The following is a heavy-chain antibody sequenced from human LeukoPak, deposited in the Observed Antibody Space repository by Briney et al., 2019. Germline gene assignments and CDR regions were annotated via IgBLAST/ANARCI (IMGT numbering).Heavy chain of an antibody. D-gene: IGHD1-26*01. CDR1: GFTYSVFD. J-gene: IGHJ6*01. Sequence: PGGSLRLFCAASGFTYSVFDMSWLRRSRGKGLEWVSDISGSGYNTLYADSVKGRFTISRDNSKNTLYLEMNSLRAEDTAIYYCAKMKGHPLPKYYMDVWGQGTTVTVSS. CDR2: ISGSGYNT. V-gene: IGHV3-23*01. CDR3: AKMKGHPLPKYYMDV.